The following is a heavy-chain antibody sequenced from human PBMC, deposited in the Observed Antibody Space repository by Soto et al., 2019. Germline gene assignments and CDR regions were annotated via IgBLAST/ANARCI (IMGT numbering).Heavy chain of an antibody. CDR2: ISYDGTKK. J-gene: IGHJ4*02. D-gene: IGHD3-10*01. CDR1: GITFSSYG. CDR3: ARDKTGSATYLRY. Sequence: QVQLEESVGGVVQPGRSLRLSCAASGITFSSYGMHWVRQAPGKGLEWVAIISYDGTKKYYADSVKGRFTISRDNSKNTLSLQMNSLRADDPAVYYCARDKTGSATYLRYWGQGTLVTVSS. V-gene: IGHV3-30-3*01.